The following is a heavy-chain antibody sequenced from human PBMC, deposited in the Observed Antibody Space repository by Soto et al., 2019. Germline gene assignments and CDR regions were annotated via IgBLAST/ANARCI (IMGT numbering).Heavy chain of an antibody. J-gene: IGHJ4*02. CDR2: IYYSGST. V-gene: IGHV4-31*03. Sequence: QVQLQESGPGLVKPSQTLSLTCTVSGGSISSGGYYWSWIRQHPGKGLEWIGYIYYSGSTYYNPSLKSRVTISVDTSKNQSSLKLSSVTAADTAVYYCARAHSNRGYYFDYWGQGTLVTVSS. CDR1: GGSISSGGYY. D-gene: IGHD3-3*02. CDR3: ARAHSNRGYYFDY.